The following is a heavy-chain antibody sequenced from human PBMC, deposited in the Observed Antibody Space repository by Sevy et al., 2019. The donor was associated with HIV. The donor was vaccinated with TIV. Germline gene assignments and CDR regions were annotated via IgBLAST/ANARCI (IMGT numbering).Heavy chain of an antibody. CDR2: IYYNGHI. CDR3: AGENAWGRGYS. J-gene: IGHJ4*02. CDR1: GGSITSLY. D-gene: IGHD1-26*01. V-gene: IGHV4-59*11. Sequence: SETLSLTYTVSGGSITSLYWNWIQQPPGKGLEWIANIYYNGHINYNPSLKSRVTLSLDTSTNQFYLRLSSVTAADTAMYYCAGENAWGRGYSWGQGTLVTVSS.